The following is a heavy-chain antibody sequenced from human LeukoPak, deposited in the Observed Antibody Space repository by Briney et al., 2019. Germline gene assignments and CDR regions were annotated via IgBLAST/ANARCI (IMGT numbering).Heavy chain of an antibody. D-gene: IGHD2-15*01. CDR1: GNYW. CDR3: AKQLGYCSDGSCYFPY. Sequence: GGSLRLSCAASGNYWMHWVRQAPGKGLVWVSHINSDGSWTSYADSVKGRFTISKDNAKNTVCLQMNSLRAEDTAVYYCAKQLGYCSDGSCYFPYWGQGTLVTVSS. V-gene: IGHV3-74*01. CDR2: INSDGSWT. J-gene: IGHJ4*02.